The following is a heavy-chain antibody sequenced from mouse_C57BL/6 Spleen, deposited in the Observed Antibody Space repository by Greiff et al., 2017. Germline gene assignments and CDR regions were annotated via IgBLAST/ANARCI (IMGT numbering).Heavy chain of an antibody. CDR2: IRNKANGYTT. CDR1: GFTFTDYY. Sequence: EVKLMESGGGLVQPGGSLSLSCAASGFTFTDYYMSWVRQPPGKALEWLGFIRNKANGYTTEYSASVKGRFTISRDNSQSILYLQRNALRAEDSATYYCASLYYGNYWYFDVWGTGTTVTVAS. J-gene: IGHJ1*03. D-gene: IGHD2-1*01. V-gene: IGHV7-3*01. CDR3: ASLYYGNYWYFDV.